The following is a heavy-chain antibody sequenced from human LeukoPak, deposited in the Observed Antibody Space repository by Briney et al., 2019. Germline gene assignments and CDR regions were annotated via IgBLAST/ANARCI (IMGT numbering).Heavy chain of an antibody. V-gene: IGHV1-24*01. J-gene: IGHJ4*02. CDR2: FDPEDGET. D-gene: IGHD3-10*01. CDR3: ATGGYGWGGYYSGAHFDY. Sequence: GASVKVSCKVSGYTLTELSMHWVRQAPGKGLEWMGGFDPEDGETIYAQKFQGRVTMTEDTSTDTAYMELSSLRSEDTAVYYCATGGYGWGGYYSGAHFDYWGQGTLVTVSS. CDR1: GYTLTELS.